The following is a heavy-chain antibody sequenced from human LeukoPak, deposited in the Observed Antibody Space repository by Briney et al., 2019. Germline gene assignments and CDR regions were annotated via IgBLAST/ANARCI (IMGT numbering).Heavy chain of an antibody. CDR2: MNPNSGNT. D-gene: IGHD3-10*01. CDR3: AGGITCIAIVRGLPYNWFEP. J-gene: IGHJ5*02. V-gene: IGHV1-8*02. CDR1: GYTFTSYD. Sequence: ASVKVSCKASGYTFTSYDINWVRQATGQGLEWMGWMNPNSGNTGYAQKFQDRVTMTRDSSISTAYMELSGLRSEDTGVYYCAGGITCIAIVRGLPYNWFEPWGQGTLVTVSS.